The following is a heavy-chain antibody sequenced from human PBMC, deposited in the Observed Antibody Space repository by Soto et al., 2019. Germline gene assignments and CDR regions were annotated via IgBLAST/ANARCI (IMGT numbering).Heavy chain of an antibody. CDR1: GFTFSSYG. V-gene: IGHV3-30*18. D-gene: IGHD2-15*01. Sequence: QVQLVESGGGVVQPGRSLRLSCAASGFTFSSYGMHWVRQAPGKGLEWVAVISYDGSNKYYADSVKGRFTISRDNSKNTLYLQMNSLRAEDTAVYYCAKDRREVVVAAPFDDWGQGTLVTVSS. J-gene: IGHJ4*02. CDR3: AKDRREVVVAAPFDD. CDR2: ISYDGSNK.